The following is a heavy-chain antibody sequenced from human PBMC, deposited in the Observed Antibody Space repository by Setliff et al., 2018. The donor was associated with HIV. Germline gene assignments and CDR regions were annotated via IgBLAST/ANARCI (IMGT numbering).Heavy chain of an antibody. D-gene: IGHD5-12*01. CDR2: INHSGST. V-gene: IGHV4-34*01. Sequence: SETLSLTCAVYGGSFSEYYWSWIRQSPGKGLEWIGEINHSGSTHYNPPLKSRATISVDTSKNQFSLRLNSATAADTAVYYCARGATLLPGYSDRWEYFYMDVWGKGTTGTV. CDR1: GGSFSEYY. CDR3: ARGATLLPGYSDRWEYFYMDV. J-gene: IGHJ6*03.